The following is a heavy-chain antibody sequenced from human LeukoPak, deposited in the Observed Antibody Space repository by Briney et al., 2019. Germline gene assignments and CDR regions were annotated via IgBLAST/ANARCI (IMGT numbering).Heavy chain of an antibody. D-gene: IGHD1-1*01. CDR1: GFTFTTYA. CDR3: ASGSEPAEPELAS. J-gene: IGHJ4*02. CDR2: IWHDGSNK. Sequence: GRSLRLSCAASGFTFTTYAIRCGRQAPGKGLEWVAFIWHDGSNKYYADSVKGRFTISRDNPKNTLYLQMNSLRVEDTAVYYCASGSEPAEPELASGGQGTLVTVSS. V-gene: IGHV3-33*01.